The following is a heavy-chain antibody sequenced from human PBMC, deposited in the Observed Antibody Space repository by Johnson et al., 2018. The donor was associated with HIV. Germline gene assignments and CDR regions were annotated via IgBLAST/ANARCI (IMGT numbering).Heavy chain of an antibody. CDR3: ARGAYSSSWHASDASDI. CDR2: ISWNSGSI. V-gene: IGHV3-20*04. J-gene: IGHJ3*02. Sequence: EVQLVESGGGVVRPGGSLRLSCAASGFTFDDYGMHWVRQAPGKGLEWVSGISWNSGSITYADSVKGRFTISRDNAKNSLYMQMNSLRAEDTALYYCARGAYSSSWHASDASDIWGQGTMVTVSS. CDR1: GFTFDDYG. D-gene: IGHD6-13*01.